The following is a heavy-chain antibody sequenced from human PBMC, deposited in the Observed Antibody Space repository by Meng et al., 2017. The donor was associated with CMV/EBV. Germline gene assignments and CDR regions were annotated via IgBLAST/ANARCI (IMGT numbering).Heavy chain of an antibody. Sequence: ASVQVSCNTSGYTFTSYGITWVRQAPGQGLEWMGWISAYNGNTNYAQKLQGRVTMTTDTSTSTAYMDLRDLRFDDTAVYYCARARVDDVLTGYLPQGDVYYYGMDVWGLGTTVTVSS. J-gene: IGHJ6*02. CDR2: ISAYNGNT. V-gene: IGHV1-18*01. CDR3: ARARVDDVLTGYLPQGDVYYYGMDV. D-gene: IGHD3-9*01. CDR1: GYTFTSYG.